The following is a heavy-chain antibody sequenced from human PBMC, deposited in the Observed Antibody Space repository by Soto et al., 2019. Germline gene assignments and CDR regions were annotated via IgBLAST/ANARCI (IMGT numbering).Heavy chain of an antibody. D-gene: IGHD6-6*01. CDR1: GGSISSSSYY. CDR2: IYYSGST. V-gene: IGHV4-39*01. CDR3: AGGGSYSSLRINYFDY. Sequence: QLQLQESGPGLVKPSETLSLTCTVSGGSISSSSYYWGWIRQPPGKGLEWIGSIYYSGSTYYNPSLKSRVPISVDTSKNQFSLKLSSVTAADTAVYYCAGGGSYSSLRINYFDYWGQGTLVTVSS. J-gene: IGHJ4*02.